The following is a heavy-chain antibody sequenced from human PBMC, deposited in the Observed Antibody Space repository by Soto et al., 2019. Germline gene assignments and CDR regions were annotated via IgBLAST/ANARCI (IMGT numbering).Heavy chain of an antibody. CDR3: ARMYSSGSGWFHP. CDR1: GYSITAGGYY. J-gene: IGHJ5*02. Sequence: SETLSLTCSVSGYSITAGGYYWSWIRHHPGKGLEWIGSFYSSGSIIYNPSLRSRVSISGDTSSNQFSMSLTSVTAADTARYYCARMYSSGSGWFHPWGQGTLVTVSS. CDR2: FYSSGSI. D-gene: IGHD6-19*01. V-gene: IGHV4-31*03.